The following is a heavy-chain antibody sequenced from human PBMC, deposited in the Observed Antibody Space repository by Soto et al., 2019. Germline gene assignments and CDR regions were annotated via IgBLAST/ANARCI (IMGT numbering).Heavy chain of an antibody. J-gene: IGHJ3*02. CDR3: ARGPKENSGMTTLDI. V-gene: IGHV1-69*01. D-gene: IGHD1-26*01. Sequence: QVQLVQSGAEVKKPGSSVKVSCKASGGTFSRHTISWVRQAPGQGLEWMGGIVPMFGSTNYAQKFQGRVTISADESTSTAYMELSSLRSEDTAVFYGARGPKENSGMTTLDIWGQGTMVTVSS. CDR1: GGTFSRHT. CDR2: IVPMFGST.